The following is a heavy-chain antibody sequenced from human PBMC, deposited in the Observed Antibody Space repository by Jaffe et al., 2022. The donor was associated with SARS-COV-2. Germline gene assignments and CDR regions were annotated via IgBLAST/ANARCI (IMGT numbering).Heavy chain of an antibody. CDR2: INAGNGNT. D-gene: IGHD6-19*01. CDR1: GYTFTSYA. J-gene: IGHJ4*02. V-gene: IGHV1-3*01. Sequence: QVQLVQSGAEVKKPGASVKVSCKASGYTFTSYAMHWVRQAPGQRLEWMGWINAGNGNTKYSQKFQGRVTITRDTSASTAYMELSSLRSEDTAVYYCARAVAGTKGAGYWGQGTLVTVSS. CDR3: ARAVAGTKGAGY.